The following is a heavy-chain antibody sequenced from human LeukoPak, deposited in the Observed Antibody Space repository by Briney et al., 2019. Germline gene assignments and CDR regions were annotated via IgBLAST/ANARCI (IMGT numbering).Heavy chain of an antibody. D-gene: IGHD2-2*02. CDR2: IYYSGTT. CDR1: GGSINSGGFY. J-gene: IGHJ3*02. Sequence: SETLSLTCTVSGGSINSGGFYWSWIRQPPGKGPEWIGYIYYSGTTYYNPSLQSRVTLSVDTSKKLFSLHLNSVTAADTAVYYCARVYHNKSAYDIWGQGIMVTVSS. V-gene: IGHV4-31*03. CDR3: ARVYHNKSAYDI.